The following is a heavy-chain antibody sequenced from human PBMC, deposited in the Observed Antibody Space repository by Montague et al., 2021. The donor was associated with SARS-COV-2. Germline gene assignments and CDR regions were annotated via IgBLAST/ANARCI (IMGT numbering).Heavy chain of an antibody. CDR2: IYYSGTT. J-gene: IGHJ6*02. V-gene: IGHV4-59*01. CDR1: GVSISSYF. Sequence: SETLSLTCTVSGVSISSYFWSWIRPPPGKGLEWIGSIYYSGTTNYIPSLKSRVTISVDTSNNQFSLKLSSVTAADTAVYYCASVVRYYDFWSGYTEYYYYGMDVWGQGTTVTVSS. CDR3: ASVVRYYDFWSGYTEYYYYGMDV. D-gene: IGHD3-3*01.